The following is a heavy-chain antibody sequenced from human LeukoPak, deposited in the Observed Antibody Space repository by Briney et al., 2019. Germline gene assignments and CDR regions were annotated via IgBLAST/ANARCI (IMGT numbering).Heavy chain of an antibody. CDR2: IYPSDSDT. CDR3: ARLSSGWYGQVNHFDY. Sequence: GESLKISCKGSGYSFTSYWIGWVRQMPGKGLEWMGIIYPSDSDTRYSPSFQGQVTISADKSISTAYLQWSSLKASDTAMYYCARLSSGWYGQVNHFDYWGQGTLVTVSS. J-gene: IGHJ4*02. CDR1: GYSFTSYW. V-gene: IGHV5-51*01. D-gene: IGHD6-19*01.